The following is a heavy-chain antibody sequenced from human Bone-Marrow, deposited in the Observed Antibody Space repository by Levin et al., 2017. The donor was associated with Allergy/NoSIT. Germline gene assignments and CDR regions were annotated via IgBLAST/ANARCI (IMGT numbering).Heavy chain of an antibody. V-gene: IGHV3-23*01. J-gene: IGHJ4*02. Sequence: GGSLRLSCVASGFSFPSHAMGWVRQAPGKGLEWVSAITGRGDTTYYADSVKGRFTVSRDNSKNTLYLQMNSLRAEDTAFYYCAKDRISYSGGHYYYFDFWGQGTLVTVSS. CDR1: GFSFPSHA. CDR2: ITGRGDTT. D-gene: IGHD2-15*01. CDR3: AKDRISYSGGHYYYFDF.